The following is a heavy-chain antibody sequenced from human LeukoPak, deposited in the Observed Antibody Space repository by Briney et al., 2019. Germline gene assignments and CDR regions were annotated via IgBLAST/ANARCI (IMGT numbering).Heavy chain of an antibody. V-gene: IGHV4-61*02. J-gene: IGHJ4*02. D-gene: IGHD3-10*01. Sequence: SETLSLTCTVSGDSLSSSRYYWNWIRQPAGKGLEWIGRISPSGSTNYNPSLKSRVTISLDTSKNQFSLTLSSVTAPDTAVYYCVRDGWFGELSDWGQGTLVTVSS. CDR3: VRDGWFGELSD. CDR2: ISPSGST. CDR1: GDSLSSSRYY.